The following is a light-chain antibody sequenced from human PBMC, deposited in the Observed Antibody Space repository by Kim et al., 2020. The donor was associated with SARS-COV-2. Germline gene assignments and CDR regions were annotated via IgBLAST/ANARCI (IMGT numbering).Light chain of an antibody. CDR1: QLGNKY. J-gene: IGLJ1*01. CDR2: QDT. V-gene: IGLV3-1*01. CDR3: QAWDSSTEV. Sequence: YELTQPPSVSVSPGQTASITCSGAQLGNKYASWYQQKPGQSPVLVIYQDTKRPSGIPERFSGSTSGNTATLTISGTQAMDEADYYCQAWDSSTEVFGTGTKVTVL.